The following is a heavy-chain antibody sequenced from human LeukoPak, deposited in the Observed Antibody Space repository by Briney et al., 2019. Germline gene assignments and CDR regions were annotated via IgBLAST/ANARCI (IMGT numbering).Heavy chain of an antibody. CDR1: GYTFTSYG. V-gene: IGHV1-18*01. CDR2: ISAYNGNT. J-gene: IGHJ4*02. Sequence: ASVKVSCKASGYTFTSYGISWVRQAPGQGLEWMGWISAYNGNTNYAQKLQGRVTMTTDTSTSTAYMELRSLRSDDTAVYYCARGVHPYDYVWGSYRLSFDYWGQGTLVTVSS. CDR3: ARGVHPYDYVWGSYRLSFDY. D-gene: IGHD3-16*02.